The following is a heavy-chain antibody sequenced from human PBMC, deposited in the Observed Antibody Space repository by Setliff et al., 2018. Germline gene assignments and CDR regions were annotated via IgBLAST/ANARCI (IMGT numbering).Heavy chain of an antibody. CDR1: GYTFTSYY. J-gene: IGHJ3*02. V-gene: IGHV1-46*01. Sequence: ASVKVSCKASGYTFTSYYMHWVRQAPGQGLEWMGIINPSGGSTSYAQKFQGRVTMTRDTSTSTVYMELSSLRSEDTAVYYCARDPNYYDSSGQLLGDAFEIWGQGTMVTVS. CDR2: INPSGGST. D-gene: IGHD3-22*01. CDR3: ARDPNYYDSSGQLLGDAFEI.